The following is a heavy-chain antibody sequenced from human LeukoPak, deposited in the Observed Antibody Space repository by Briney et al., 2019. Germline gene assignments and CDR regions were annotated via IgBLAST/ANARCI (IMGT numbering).Heavy chain of an antibody. CDR1: GFTFSSYA. CDR3: AAYYDFWSGQGGLYYGMDV. D-gene: IGHD3-3*01. CDR2: ISYDGSNK. J-gene: IGHJ6*02. Sequence: PGGSLRLSCAASGFTFSSYAMHWVRQAPGKGLEWVAVISYDGSNKYYADSVKGRFTISRDNSKNTLYLQMNSLRAEDTAVYYCAAYYDFWSGQGGLYYGMDVWGQGTTVTVSS. V-gene: IGHV3-30-3*01.